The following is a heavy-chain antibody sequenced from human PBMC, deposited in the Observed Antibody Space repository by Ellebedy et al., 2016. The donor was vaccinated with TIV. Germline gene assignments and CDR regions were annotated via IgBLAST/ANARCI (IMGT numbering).Heavy chain of an antibody. D-gene: IGHD3-3*01. CDR1: GYTFTYYY. V-gene: IGHV1-2*02. J-gene: IGHJ5*02. CDR2: LNPNSGGT. CDR3: ARGVRANWFDP. Sequence: AASVQVSCKASGYTFTYYYMHWVRPPPGQGREWMGWLNPNSGGTKYAQKFQGRVTMTRDTSINTAYMELSRLRSDDTAVYYCARGVRANWFDPWGQGTLVNVSS.